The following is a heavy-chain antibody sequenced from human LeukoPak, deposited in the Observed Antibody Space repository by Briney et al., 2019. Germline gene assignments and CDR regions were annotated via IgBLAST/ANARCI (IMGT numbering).Heavy chain of an antibody. Sequence: QPGGSLRLSCAASGFTFSSYGMHWVRQALGKGLEWVAVISYDGSRKDYADSAKGRFTISRDNSKNALYLEINSLTSEDTAVYYCATAPLYSSSWFFRGYFDVWGQGTLVTVSS. CDR2: ISYDGSRK. CDR3: ATAPLYSSSWFFRGYFDV. CDR1: GFTFSSYG. D-gene: IGHD6-13*01. V-gene: IGHV3-30*03. J-gene: IGHJ4*02.